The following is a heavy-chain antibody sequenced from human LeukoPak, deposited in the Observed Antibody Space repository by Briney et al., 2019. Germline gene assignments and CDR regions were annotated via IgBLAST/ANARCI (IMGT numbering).Heavy chain of an antibody. CDR1: GFTFSSNY. CDR3: ARYTVTNHYFDY. V-gene: IGHV3-66*01. Sequence: RGSLRLSCAASGFTFSSNYMSWVRQAPGKGLEWVSVIYSGGSTYYADSVKGRFTISRDNSKNTLHLQMNSLRAEDTAVYYCARYTVTNHYFDYWGQGTLVTVSS. J-gene: IGHJ4*02. D-gene: IGHD4-17*01. CDR2: IYSGGST.